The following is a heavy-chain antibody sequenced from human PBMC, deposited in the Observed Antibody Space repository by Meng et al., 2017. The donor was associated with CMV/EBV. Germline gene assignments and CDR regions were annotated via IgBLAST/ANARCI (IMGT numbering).Heavy chain of an antibody. D-gene: IGHD6-13*01. Sequence: QLRWQESGPGLRQPSVTLSPSCTVSGGSISGSSYYWGWIRQPPGKGLEWIGSIYYSGSTYYNPSLKSRVTISVDTSKNQFSLKLSSVTAADTAVYYCAAPAAAGPGWFDPWGQGTLVTVSS. CDR3: AAPAAAGPGWFDP. V-gene: IGHV4-39*07. CDR2: IYYSGST. CDR1: GGSISGSSYY. J-gene: IGHJ5*02.